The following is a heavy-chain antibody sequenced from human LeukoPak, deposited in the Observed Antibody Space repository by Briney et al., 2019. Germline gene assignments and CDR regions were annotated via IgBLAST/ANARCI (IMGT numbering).Heavy chain of an antibody. Sequence: SETLSLTCTVSGGSISSGSYYWSWIRQPAGQGLEYIGRMYTSGRTNYNPSLKSRVTISVDTSKNQFSLKLSSVTAADTAVYYCARGYDGSGYYYRNWYFDLWGRGTLVTVSS. V-gene: IGHV4-61*02. CDR1: GGSISSGSYY. CDR2: MYTSGRT. J-gene: IGHJ2*01. CDR3: ARGYDGSGYYYRNWYFDL. D-gene: IGHD3-22*01.